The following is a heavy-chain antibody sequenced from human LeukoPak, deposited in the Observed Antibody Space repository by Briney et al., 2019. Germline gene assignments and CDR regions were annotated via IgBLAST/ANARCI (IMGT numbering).Heavy chain of an antibody. V-gene: IGHV3-23*01. CDR2: ITGSGGAT. Sequence: GGSLRLSCAASGFTFSTYAVNWVRQAPGKGLEWVSAITGSGGATYYADSVKGRFTISRDNSKNTLYLQMSSLRAEDTAVYYCAKDPPQWLVRSGVDYWGQGTLVTVSS. CDR1: GFTFSTYA. D-gene: IGHD6-19*01. J-gene: IGHJ4*02. CDR3: AKDPPQWLVRSGVDY.